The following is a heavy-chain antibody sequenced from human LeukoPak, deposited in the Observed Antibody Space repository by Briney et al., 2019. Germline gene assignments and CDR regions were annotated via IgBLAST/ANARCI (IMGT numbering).Heavy chain of an antibody. D-gene: IGHD4-11*01. V-gene: IGHV3-23*01. J-gene: IGHJ4*02. CDR1: GFTFSSYA. Sequence: TGGSLTLSCAASGFTFSSYAMSWVRPAQGEGLEWVSAISGCGGSTYYTDSVKGRFTISRDNTKNTLYLQMNSLKTEDTAVYYCITDPGNYEDYWGQGTLVTVSS. CDR2: ISGCGGST. CDR3: ITDPGNYEDY.